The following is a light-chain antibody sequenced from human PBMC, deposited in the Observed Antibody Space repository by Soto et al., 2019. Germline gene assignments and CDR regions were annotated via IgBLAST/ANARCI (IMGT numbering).Light chain of an antibody. CDR2: DVD. CDR3: CSYAGSYPFG. CDR1: SSVVGGYNY. Sequence: QSVLTQPRSVSGSPGQTVTISCTGTSSVVGGYNYVSWYQHHPGKAPKLMIDDVDKRPSGVPGRFSGSKSGNTASLTISGLQAEDEDEYYCCSYAGSYPFGFGNGTKVTVL. J-gene: IGLJ1*01. V-gene: IGLV2-11*01.